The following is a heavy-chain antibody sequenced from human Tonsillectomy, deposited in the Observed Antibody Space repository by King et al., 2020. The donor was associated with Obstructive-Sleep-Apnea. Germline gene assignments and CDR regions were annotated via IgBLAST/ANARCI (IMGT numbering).Heavy chain of an antibody. CDR1: GYTFTEDI. CDR3: GRGPAGGWYGAEY. CDR2: ISAYQGDS. Sequence: VQLVESGPEVKKPGASVKVACKTSGYTFTEDIITWVQQAPGQGLEWLGGISAYQGDSYYAENLQGRVNMTTDTYTVTAYMELRGLTSADTAGYYRGRGPAGGWYGAEYWVQGTLVTVSS. J-gene: IGHJ4*02. V-gene: IGHV1-18*01. D-gene: IGHD6-19*01.